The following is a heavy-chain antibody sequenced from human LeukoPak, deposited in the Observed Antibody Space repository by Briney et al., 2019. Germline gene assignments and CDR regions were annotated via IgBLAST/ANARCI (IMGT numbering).Heavy chain of an antibody. CDR1: GFTFSSYG. Sequence: GGSLRLSCAASGFTFSSYGKHWVRQAPGKGLEWVAVISFDATNKYYADSVKGRFTISRDNSKNTLYLQMNSLRAEDTAVYYCAKDSSADYSSGYSYYFDYWGQGTLVTVSS. CDR2: ISFDATNK. V-gene: IGHV3-30*18. J-gene: IGHJ4*02. D-gene: IGHD3-22*01. CDR3: AKDSSADYSSGYSYYFDY.